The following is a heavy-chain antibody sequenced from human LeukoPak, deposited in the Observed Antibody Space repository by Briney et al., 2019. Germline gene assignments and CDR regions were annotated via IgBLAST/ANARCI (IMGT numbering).Heavy chain of an antibody. CDR3: ARVGGTNYYYYGMDV. V-gene: IGHV4-61*01. D-gene: IGHD3-10*01. J-gene: IGHJ6*02. CDR2: IYDSGST. CDR1: GGSVSSGSYY. Sequence: PSETLSLTCTVSGGSVSSGSYYWSWIRQPPGKGLEWIGYIYDSGSTNYNPSLKSRVTISVDTSKNQFSLKLSSVTAADMAVYYCARVGGTNYYYYGMDVWGQGTTVTVSS.